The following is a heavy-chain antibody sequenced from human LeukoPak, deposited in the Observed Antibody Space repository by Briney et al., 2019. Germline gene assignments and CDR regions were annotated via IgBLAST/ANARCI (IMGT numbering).Heavy chain of an antibody. CDR1: GFAFTTYS. V-gene: IGHV3-48*04. CDR2: ISSSGNTM. J-gene: IGHJ4*02. D-gene: IGHD1-26*01. Sequence: GGSLRLSCAASGFAFTTYSMNWVRQAPGKGLEWISYISSSGNTMYHADSVKGRFSISRDNAKNSLHLQMNTLRAEDTAVYYCAREDGSSYYFDYWGQGILVTVSS. CDR3: AREDGSSYYFDY.